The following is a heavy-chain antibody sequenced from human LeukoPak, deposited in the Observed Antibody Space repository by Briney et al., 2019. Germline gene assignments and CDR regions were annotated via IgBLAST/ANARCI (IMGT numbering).Heavy chain of an antibody. Sequence: WASVKVSCKAFGYTFTSYGISWVRQAPGQGLEWMGWISAYNGNTNYAQKLQGRVTMTTDTSTSTAYMELRSLRPDDMAVYYCARVFRLSGVFSLKKYYFDYWGQGTLVTVSS. CDR1: GYTFTSYG. V-gene: IGHV1-18*03. CDR2: ISAYNGNT. J-gene: IGHJ4*02. D-gene: IGHD7-27*01. CDR3: ARVFRLSGVFSLKKYYFDY.